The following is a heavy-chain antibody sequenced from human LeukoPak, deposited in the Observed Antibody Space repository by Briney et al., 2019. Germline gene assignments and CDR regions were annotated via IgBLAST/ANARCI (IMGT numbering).Heavy chain of an antibody. CDR3: ARRYYGSGSYAMDV. V-gene: IGHV4-34*01. CDR2: INHSGST. CDR1: GGSFSGYY. D-gene: IGHD3-10*01. Sequence: SETLSLTCAVYGGSFSGYYWSWIRQPPGKGLEWIGEINHSGSTNYNPSLKSRVTISVDTSKNQFSLKVSSVTAADTAVYYCARRYYGSGSYAMDVWGQGTTVIVSS. J-gene: IGHJ6*02.